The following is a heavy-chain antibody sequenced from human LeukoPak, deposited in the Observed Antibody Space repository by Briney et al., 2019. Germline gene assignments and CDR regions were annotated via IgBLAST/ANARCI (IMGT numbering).Heavy chain of an antibody. D-gene: IGHD3-22*01. CDR1: GGTFSSYA. CDR3: ARDQGDNYYDSSGYGDAFDI. Sequence: EASVNVSCKASGGTFSSYAISWVRQAPGQGREWMGGIIPIFGTANYAQKFQGRVTITADESTSTAYMELSRLRSEDTAVYYCARDQGDNYYDSSGYGDAFDIWGQGTMVTVSS. V-gene: IGHV1-69*13. J-gene: IGHJ3*02. CDR2: IIPIFGTA.